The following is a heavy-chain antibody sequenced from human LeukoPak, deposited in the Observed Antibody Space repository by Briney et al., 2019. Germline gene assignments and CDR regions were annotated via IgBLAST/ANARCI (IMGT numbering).Heavy chain of an antibody. D-gene: IGHD2-15*01. Sequence: QPGGSLRLSCAASGFTFSSYWMSWVRQAPGKGLEWVANIKQDGSEKYYVDSVKGRFTISRDNSKNTLYLQMNSLRAEDTAVYYCAKKGFGSGGSLRTGYSHWGQGTLVTVSS. CDR3: AKKGFGSGGSLRTGYSH. CDR2: IKQDGSEK. CDR1: GFTFSSYW. V-gene: IGHV3-7*03. J-gene: IGHJ1*01.